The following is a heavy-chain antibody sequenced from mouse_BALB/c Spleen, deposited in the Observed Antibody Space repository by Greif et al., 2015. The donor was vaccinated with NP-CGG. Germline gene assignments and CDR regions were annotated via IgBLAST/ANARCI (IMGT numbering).Heavy chain of an antibody. J-gene: IGHJ2*01. CDR3: ARSQGYYFDY. CDR1: GYAFSSYW. V-gene: IGHV1-80*01. CDR2: IYPGDGDT. Sequence: QVKLQQSGAELVRPGSSVKISCKASGYAFSSYWMNWVKQKPGQGLEWIGQIYPGDGDTNYNGKFKGKATLTADKSSSTAYMQLRSLKSEDSAVYFCARSQGYYFDYWSQGTTLTVSS.